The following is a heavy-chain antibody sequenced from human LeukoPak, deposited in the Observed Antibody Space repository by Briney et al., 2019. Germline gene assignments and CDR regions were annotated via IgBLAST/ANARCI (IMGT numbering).Heavy chain of an antibody. CDR2: VYTNENT. J-gene: IGHJ5*02. Sequence: SETLSLTCTVSGGSISSYYWSWIRQPARKGLEWIGRVYTNENTNYNPSLKSRVTMSLDTSKNQFSLKLNSVTAADTAMYYCARDLHGSGTWDWFDPWGQGTLVTVSS. V-gene: IGHV4-4*07. D-gene: IGHD3-10*01. CDR3: ARDLHGSGTWDWFDP. CDR1: GGSISSYY.